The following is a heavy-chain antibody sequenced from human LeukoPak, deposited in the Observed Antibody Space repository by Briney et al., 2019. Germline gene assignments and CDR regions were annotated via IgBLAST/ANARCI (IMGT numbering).Heavy chain of an antibody. V-gene: IGHV1-18*01. J-gene: IGHJ4*02. CDR2: ISAYNGNT. Sequence: ASVKVSCKASGYTFTSYGISWVRQAPGQGLEWMGWISAYNGNTNYAQKLQGRVTMPTDTSTSTAYMELRSLRSDDTAVYYCARGEWNYYDSSGESSSFDYWGQGTLVTVSS. D-gene: IGHD3-22*01. CDR1: GYTFTSYG. CDR3: ARGEWNYYDSSGESSSFDY.